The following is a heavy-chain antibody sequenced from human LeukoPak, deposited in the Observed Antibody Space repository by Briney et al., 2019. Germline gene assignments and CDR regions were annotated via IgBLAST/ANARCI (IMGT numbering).Heavy chain of an antibody. CDR3: ARDLLRYCSSTSCLIDY. Sequence: GRSLRLSCAASGFTFSSYGMHWVRQAPGKGLEWVAVIWYDGGNKYYADSVKGRFTISRDNSKNTLYLQMNSLRAEDTAVYYCARDLLRYCSSTSCLIDYWGQGTLVTVSS. V-gene: IGHV3-33*01. CDR2: IWYDGGNK. D-gene: IGHD2-2*01. J-gene: IGHJ4*02. CDR1: GFTFSSYG.